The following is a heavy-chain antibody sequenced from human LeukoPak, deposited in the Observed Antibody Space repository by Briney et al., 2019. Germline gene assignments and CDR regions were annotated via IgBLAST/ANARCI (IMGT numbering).Heavy chain of an antibody. Sequence: PGGSLRLSCAASGFTFSSYGMHWVRQAPGKGLEWVAVISYDGSNKYYADSVKGRFTISRDNSKNTLYLQMNSLRAEDTAVYYCAKKRSSGTRLAAAPTWGQGTLVTVSS. CDR3: AKKRSSGTRLAAAPT. CDR1: GFTFSSYG. D-gene: IGHD6-13*01. V-gene: IGHV3-30*18. CDR2: ISYDGSNK. J-gene: IGHJ4*02.